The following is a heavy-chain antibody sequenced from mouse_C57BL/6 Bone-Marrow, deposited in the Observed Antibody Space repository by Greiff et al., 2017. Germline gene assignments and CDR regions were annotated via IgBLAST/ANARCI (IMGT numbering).Heavy chain of an antibody. V-gene: IGHV10-1*01. CDR3: VSGWFAY. J-gene: IGHJ3*01. CDR2: IRSKSNNYAT. CDR1: GFSFNTYS. Sequence: EVHLVESGGGLVQPKGSLKLSCAASGFSFNTYSMNWVRQPPGQGLEWVARIRSKSNNYATYHAVTGKDTFTISRDDSESMIYMPMNNVKTEDSAVYCSVSGWFAYWGQGTLVTVSS.